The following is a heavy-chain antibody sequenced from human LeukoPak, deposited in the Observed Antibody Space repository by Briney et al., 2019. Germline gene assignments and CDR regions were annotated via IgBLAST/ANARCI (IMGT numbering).Heavy chain of an antibody. D-gene: IGHD5-18*01. CDR1: GFTFSSYA. CDR2: ISYDGSNK. Sequence: GGSLRLSCAASGFTFSSYAMHWVRQAPGKGLEWVAVISYDGSNKYYADSVKGRFTISRDNSKNTLYLQINSLRAEDTAVYYCARSARGYSYGYALWDYWGQGTLVTVSS. V-gene: IGHV3-30*04. CDR3: ARSARGYSYGYALWDY. J-gene: IGHJ4*02.